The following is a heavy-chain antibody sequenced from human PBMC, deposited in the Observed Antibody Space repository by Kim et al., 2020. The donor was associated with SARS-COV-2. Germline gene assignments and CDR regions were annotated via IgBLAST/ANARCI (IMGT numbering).Heavy chain of an antibody. CDR2: IYYNGIT. J-gene: IGHJ5*02. D-gene: IGHD3-9*01. Sequence: SETLSLTCTVSGGSISDDYWSWIRQPPGKGLEWIGYIYYNGITNYNSSLKSRVTISIDTSKNQFSLRLSSLTAADTAVYYCTRWFRYNDDWGAFDPWGQGTLVTVSS. CDR3: TRWFRYNDDWGAFDP. V-gene: IGHV4-59*13. CDR1: GGSISDDY.